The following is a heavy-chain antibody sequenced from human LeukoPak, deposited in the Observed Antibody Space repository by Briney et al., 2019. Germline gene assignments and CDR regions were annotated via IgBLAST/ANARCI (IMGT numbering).Heavy chain of an antibody. Sequence: SETLSLTCTVSGGSISSSSYYWDWIRQPPGKGLEWIGSIYYSGSTYYNPSLKSRVTISVDTSKNQFSLKLSSVTAADTAVYYCAIVVVPSAIGQFDYWGQGTLVTVSS. CDR3: AIVVVPSAIGQFDY. CDR2: IYYSGST. J-gene: IGHJ4*02. D-gene: IGHD2-2*02. V-gene: IGHV4-39*01. CDR1: GGSISSSSYY.